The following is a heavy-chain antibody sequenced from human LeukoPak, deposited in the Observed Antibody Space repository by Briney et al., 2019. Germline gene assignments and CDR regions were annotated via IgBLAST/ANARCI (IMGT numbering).Heavy chain of an antibody. J-gene: IGHJ4*02. Sequence: ASVKVSCKASGYTFTSYYMHWVRQAPGQGLEWMGIINPSGGSTSYAQKFQGRVTMTRDTSTSTVYMELSSLRSEDTAVYYCARVGGYCTNGVCRYFDYWGQGTLVTVSS. CDR3: ARVGGYCTNGVCRYFDY. CDR1: GYTFTSYY. V-gene: IGHV1-46*01. D-gene: IGHD2-8*01. CDR2: INPSGGST.